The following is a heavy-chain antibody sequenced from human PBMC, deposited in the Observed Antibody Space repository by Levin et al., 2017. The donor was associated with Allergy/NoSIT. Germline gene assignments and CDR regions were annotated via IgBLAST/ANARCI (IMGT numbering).Heavy chain of an antibody. V-gene: IGHV3-74*01. CDR1: GFPFRSYW. D-gene: IGHD5-18*01. CDR2: INGDGSSI. CDR3: ARDGYVDTAMTQRKPLDY. J-gene: IGHJ4*02. Sequence: LSLTCAASGFPFRSYWMHWVRPAPGKGLVWVSRINGDGSSIGTADSVKGRFTISRDNAKNMLYLQMNSLRVEDTAVYYCARDGYVDTAMTQRKPLDYWGQGTLVTVSS.